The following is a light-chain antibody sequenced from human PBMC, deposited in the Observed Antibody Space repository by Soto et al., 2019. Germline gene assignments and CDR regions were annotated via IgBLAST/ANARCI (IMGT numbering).Light chain of an antibody. CDR2: VAS. J-gene: IGKJ5*01. V-gene: IGKV1-9*01. Sequence: IQLTQSPSSLSASVGDRVTITCRASQGISNYLAWYQQKPGKAPKLMVYVASTLQSGVPSRFSGSGSGTDCTLTISNLQPEDLATYYCQQLNTYPITFGQGTRLEIK. CDR3: QQLNTYPIT. CDR1: QGISNY.